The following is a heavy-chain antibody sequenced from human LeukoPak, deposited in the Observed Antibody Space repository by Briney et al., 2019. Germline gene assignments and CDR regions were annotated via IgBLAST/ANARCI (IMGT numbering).Heavy chain of an antibody. CDR2: ISGTGRNT. Sequence: GGSLRLSCAASGFTFGSYAMSWVRQGPGKGLEWVSTISGTGRNTYYADSVKGRFTISRDKSKNTLDLQLNSLRAEDTAIYYCAKGGQFDFDYNHYYMDVWGKGTTVTVSS. CDR1: GFTFGSYA. CDR3: AKGGQFDFDYNHYYMDV. V-gene: IGHV3-23*01. J-gene: IGHJ6*03. D-gene: IGHD3-10*01.